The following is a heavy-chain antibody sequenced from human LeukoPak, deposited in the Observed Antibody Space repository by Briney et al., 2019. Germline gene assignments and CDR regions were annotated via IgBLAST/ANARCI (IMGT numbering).Heavy chain of an antibody. CDR2: IYTSGST. V-gene: IGHV4-4*07. J-gene: IGHJ5*02. Sequence: SETLSLTCTVSGGSISSYYWSWIRQPAGKGLEWIGRIYTSGSTNYNPPLKSRVTMSVDTSKNQFSLKLSSVTAADTAVYYCARVGQGYCSSTSCYGSSYNWFDPWGQGTLVTVSS. CDR3: ARVGQGYCSSTSCYGSSYNWFDP. CDR1: GGSISSYY. D-gene: IGHD2-2*01.